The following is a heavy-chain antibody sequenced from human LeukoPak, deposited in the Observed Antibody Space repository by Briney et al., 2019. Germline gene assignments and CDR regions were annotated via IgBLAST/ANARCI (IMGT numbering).Heavy chain of an antibody. CDR3: ARDLMGYYYYMDV. Sequence: SETLSLTCTVSGGSINTANYYWGWLRQPPGKGLEWIGSIYYSETTYDNPSLKSRVTISIETSKNQFSLKLSSVTAADTAVYYCARDLMGYYYYMDVWGKGTTVTVSS. V-gene: IGHV4-39*07. D-gene: IGHD1-26*01. CDR2: IYYSETT. J-gene: IGHJ6*03. CDR1: GGSINTANYY.